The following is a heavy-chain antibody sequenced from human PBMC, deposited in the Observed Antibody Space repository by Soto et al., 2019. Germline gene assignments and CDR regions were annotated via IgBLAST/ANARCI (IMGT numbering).Heavy chain of an antibody. J-gene: IGHJ4*02. CDR2: INHSGST. Sequence: PSETLSLTCAVYGGSFSGYYWTWIRQPPGTGQEWIGEINHSGSTNYNPSLKSLVTISLDTSKNHFSLKLTSVTAVDTAVYYCARDKITGLFDYWGQGNLVTVSS. V-gene: IGHV4-34*01. CDR1: GGSFSGYY. D-gene: IGHD2-8*02. CDR3: ARDKITGLFDY.